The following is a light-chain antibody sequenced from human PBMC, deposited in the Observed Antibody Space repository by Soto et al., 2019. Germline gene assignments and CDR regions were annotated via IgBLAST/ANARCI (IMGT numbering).Light chain of an antibody. CDR1: SSDVGGYNY. J-gene: IGLJ2*01. Sequence: QSALTRPASVSGSPGQSITISCAGTSSDVGGYNYVSWYQQHPGKVPRLIISDVNKRPSGVSDRFSGSKSGNTASLTISGLQAEDEADYYCASFTRSVTVVFGGGTKVTVL. CDR2: DVN. V-gene: IGLV2-14*03. CDR3: ASFTRSVTVV.